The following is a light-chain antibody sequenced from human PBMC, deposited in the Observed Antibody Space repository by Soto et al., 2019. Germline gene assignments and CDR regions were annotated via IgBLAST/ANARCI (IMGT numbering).Light chain of an antibody. Sequence: SALTQPASVSGSPGQSITISCTGTSSDVGNYKYVSWYQQHPGKAPKLMIYELSNRPSGVSNRFSGSKSGNTASLTISGLQAEDETDYYCFSYTSSGTYVFGTGTKVTVL. CDR2: ELS. CDR1: SSDVGNYKY. V-gene: IGLV2-14*01. CDR3: FSYTSSGTYV. J-gene: IGLJ1*01.